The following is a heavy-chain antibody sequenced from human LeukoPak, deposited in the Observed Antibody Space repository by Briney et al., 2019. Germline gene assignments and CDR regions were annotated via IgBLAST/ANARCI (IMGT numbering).Heavy chain of an antibody. CDR1: GFTFSSYG. CDR3: AREGESSFTWFDP. D-gene: IGHD3-10*01. V-gene: IGHV3-23*01. CDR2: ISGSGGST. Sequence: GRSLRLSCAASGFTFSSYGMSCVRQAPGKGLEWGSAISGSGGSTYYAHSVKGCFTTSRDNSKNTLYLQMNSLRAEDTAVYYCAREGESSFTWFDPWGQGTLVTVSS. J-gene: IGHJ5*02.